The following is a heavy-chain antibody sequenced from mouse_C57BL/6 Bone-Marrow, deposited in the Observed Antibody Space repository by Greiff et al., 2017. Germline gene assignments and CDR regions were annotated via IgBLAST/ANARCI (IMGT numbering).Heavy chain of an antibody. D-gene: IGHD1-1*01. V-gene: IGHV14-4*01. J-gene: IGHJ3*01. CDR3: TIYCGSSPPY. CDR2: IDPENGDT. CDR1: GFNIKDDY. Sequence: EVKLQQSGAELVRPGASVKLSCTASGFNIKDDYMHWVKQRPEQGLEWIGWIDPENGDTEYASKFQGKATITADTSSNTAYLQLSSLTSEDTAVDYCTIYCGSSPPYWGQGTLVTVSA.